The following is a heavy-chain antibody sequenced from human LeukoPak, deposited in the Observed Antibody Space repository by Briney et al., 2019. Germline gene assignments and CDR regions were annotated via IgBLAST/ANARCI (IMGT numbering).Heavy chain of an antibody. V-gene: IGHV4-59*01. CDR3: ARGVYGSGSYYFTGPHYYYYYMDV. J-gene: IGHJ6*03. CDR2: IYYSGST. CDR1: GGSISSYY. Sequence: SETLSLTCTVSGGSISSYYWSWLRQPPGRGLEWIGYIYYSGSTNYNPSLKSRVTISVDTSKNQFSLKLSSVTAADTAVYYCARGVYGSGSYYFTGPHYYYYYMDVWGKGTTVTISS. D-gene: IGHD3-10*01.